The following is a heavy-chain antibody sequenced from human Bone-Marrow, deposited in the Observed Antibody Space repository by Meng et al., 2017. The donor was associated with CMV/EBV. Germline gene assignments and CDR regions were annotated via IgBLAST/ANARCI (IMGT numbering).Heavy chain of an antibody. V-gene: IGHV1-2*02. CDR1: GYTFTGYY. Sequence: ASVKVSCKASGYTFTGYYMHWVRQAPGQGLEWMGWINPNSGGTNYAQKFQGRVTMTRDTSISTAYMELSRLRSDDTAVYYCARDGEGIVVVPAAPATYNWFHPWGQGTLVTVSS. CDR2: INPNSGGT. J-gene: IGHJ5*02. CDR3: ARDGEGIVVVPAAPATYNWFHP. D-gene: IGHD2-2*01.